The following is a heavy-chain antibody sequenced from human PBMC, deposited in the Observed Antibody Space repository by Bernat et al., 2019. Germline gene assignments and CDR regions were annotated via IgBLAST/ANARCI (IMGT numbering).Heavy chain of an antibody. V-gene: IGHV3-33*01. CDR2: IWYDGSNK. J-gene: IGHJ4*02. D-gene: IGHD3-22*01. CDR3: ARSMLVPGYFDY. CDR1: RFSFSSYG. Sequence: QVQLVESGGGVVQPGRSLRLSCAASRFSFSSYGMHWVRQAPGKGLEWVAVIWYDGSNKYYEESVKGRFTISRDNSKNTLFLQMNSLRAEDTAVYYCARSMLVPGYFDYWGQGTLVTVSS.